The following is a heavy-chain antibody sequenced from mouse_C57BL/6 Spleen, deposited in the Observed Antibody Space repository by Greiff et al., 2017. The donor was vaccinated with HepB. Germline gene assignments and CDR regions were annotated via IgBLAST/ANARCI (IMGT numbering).Heavy chain of an antibody. D-gene: IGHD1-1*02. V-gene: IGHV1-59*01. CDR2: IDPSDSYT. J-gene: IGHJ2*01. Sequence: VQLQQPGAELVRPGTSVKLSCKASGYTFTSYWMHWVKQRPGQGLEWIGVIDPSDSYTNYNQKFKGKATLTVDTSSSTAYMQLSSLTSEDSAVYYCARGGNPYYFDYWGQGTTLTVSS. CDR3: ARGGNPYYFDY. CDR1: GYTFTSYW.